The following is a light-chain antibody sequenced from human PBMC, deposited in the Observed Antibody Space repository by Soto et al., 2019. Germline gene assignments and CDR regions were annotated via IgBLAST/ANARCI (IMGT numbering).Light chain of an antibody. CDR1: SGDVGFYDF. V-gene: IGLV2-14*03. Sequence: QSALTQPASMSGSPGQSITISYTGTSGDVGFYDFVSWYQQHPGKVPRLIIYGVTKRPSGVSHRFSGSKSGNTASLTISGLQVEDEADYSCASYTGSSTYLFGGGTKLTVL. CDR2: GVT. CDR3: ASYTGSSTYL. J-gene: IGLJ3*02.